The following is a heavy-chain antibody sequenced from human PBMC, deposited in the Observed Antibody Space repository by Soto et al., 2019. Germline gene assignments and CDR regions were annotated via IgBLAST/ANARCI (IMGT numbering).Heavy chain of an antibody. V-gene: IGHV1-2*02. D-gene: IGHD3-10*01. CDR2: INPNSGGT. J-gene: IGHJ4*01. Sequence: ASVKVSCKASGYTCTGYYMHWVVQSPGQGLEWMGWINPNSGGTNYAQKFQGRVTMTRDTYISTAYMELSRLRSDDTAVYFCAKGTSSEFLLSFDDWGHGTLVTVSS. CDR1: GYTCTGYY. CDR3: AKGTSSEFLLSFDD.